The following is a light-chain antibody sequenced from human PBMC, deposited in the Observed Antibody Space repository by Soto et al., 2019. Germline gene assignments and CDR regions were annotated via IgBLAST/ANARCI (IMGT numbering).Light chain of an antibody. J-gene: IGKJ5*01. CDR2: DAS. Sequence: EIVLTQSPATLSVSPGERATLSCRASRSIRDNLAWYQQKPGQTPRLLISDASTRATTIPARFSGSGSGTEFTLTINRLQSEDFAVYYCQHYHDWRITFGQGTRLEIK. V-gene: IGKV3-15*01. CDR3: QHYHDWRIT. CDR1: RSIRDN.